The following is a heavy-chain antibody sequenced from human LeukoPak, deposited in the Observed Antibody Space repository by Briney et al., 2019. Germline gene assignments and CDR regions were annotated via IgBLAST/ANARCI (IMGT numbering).Heavy chain of an antibody. Sequence: PSETLSLTCTVSGDSINGHYWSWIRQPPGKGLEWIGYIYYSGSTHYNPSLKSRASLSVDKSKNQFSLNLSSVTAADTAVYYCARLSSSTSSSFYYYIGVWGEGTTVTVSS. D-gene: IGHD6-13*01. CDR1: GDSINGHY. CDR2: IYYSGST. V-gene: IGHV4-59*08. J-gene: IGHJ6*03. CDR3: ARLSSSTSSSFYYYIGV.